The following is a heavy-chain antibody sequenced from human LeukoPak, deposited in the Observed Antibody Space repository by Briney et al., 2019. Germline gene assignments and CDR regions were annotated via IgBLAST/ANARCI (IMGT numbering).Heavy chain of an antibody. J-gene: IGHJ4*02. V-gene: IGHV4-31*03. CDR3: ARDKGYSYGEYYFDY. CDR1: GGSISSGGYH. CDR2: IYYSGST. Sequence: SETLSLTCTVSGGSISSGGYHWSWIRQHPGKGLEWIGYIYYSGSTYYNPSLKSRVTISVDTSKNQFSLKLSSVTAADTAVYYCARDKGYSYGEYYFDYWGQGTLVTVSS. D-gene: IGHD5-18*01.